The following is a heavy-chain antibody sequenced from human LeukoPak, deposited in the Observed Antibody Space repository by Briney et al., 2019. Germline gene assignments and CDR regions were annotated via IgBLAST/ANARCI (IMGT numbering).Heavy chain of an antibody. Sequence: ASVKVSCKASGHTFTSSFLHWVRQAPGQGLEWMGVLNPSDGDTTYAQEFQGRITMTSDTSTGTLYMELSSLRSEDTALYYCAGETDAFDYWGQGTQVTVSS. CDR2: LNPSDGDT. CDR1: GHTFTSSF. V-gene: IGHV1-46*03. CDR3: AGETDAFDY. J-gene: IGHJ4*02.